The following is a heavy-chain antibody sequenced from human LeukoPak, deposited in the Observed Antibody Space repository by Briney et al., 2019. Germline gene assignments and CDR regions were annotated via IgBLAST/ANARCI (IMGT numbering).Heavy chain of an antibody. CDR3: AKMNQVGYHLLSFGDH. D-gene: IGHD2-2*01. J-gene: IGHJ4*02. CDR1: GFTFSSYA. V-gene: IGHV3-23*01. CDR2: ISPSGGGT. Sequence: GGSLRLSCAASGFTFSSYAMSWVRQAPGSGLEWVSAISPSGGGTNYADFVEGRFTISRDKSKNTLYLELNNLRAEDTAVYYCAKMNQVGYHLLSFGDHWGQGTVVTVSS.